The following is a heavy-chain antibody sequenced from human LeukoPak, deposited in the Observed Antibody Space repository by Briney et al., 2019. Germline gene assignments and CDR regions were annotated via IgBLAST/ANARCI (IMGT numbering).Heavy chain of an antibody. V-gene: IGHV3-21*01. CDR3: ARDRVDTVVSAPNFHYGMDV. CDR1: GFTFRAYT. J-gene: IGHJ6*02. D-gene: IGHD5-18*01. CDR2: ISSSSTYI. Sequence: GGSLRLSCAASGFTFRAYTMTWVRQAPGGGLEWVSSISSSSTYISNVDSVKGRFTISRDNAKNSLYLQMNSLRAEDTAVYYCARDRVDTVVSAPNFHYGMDVWGQGTTVTVTS.